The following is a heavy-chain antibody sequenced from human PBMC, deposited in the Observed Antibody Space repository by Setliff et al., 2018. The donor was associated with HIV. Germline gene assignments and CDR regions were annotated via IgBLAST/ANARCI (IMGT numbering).Heavy chain of an antibody. CDR2: IYHSGST. CDR1: GGSISSSNW. D-gene: IGHD3-22*01. Sequence: PSETLSLTCAVSGGSISSSNWWSWVRQPPGKGLEWIGEIYHSGSTNYNSSLTSRITISVDKSKNQFSLNLSSVTVADTAVYYCARGDYYDSNYFDYWGQGTLVTVSS. J-gene: IGHJ4*02. CDR3: ARGDYYDSNYFDY. V-gene: IGHV4-4*02.